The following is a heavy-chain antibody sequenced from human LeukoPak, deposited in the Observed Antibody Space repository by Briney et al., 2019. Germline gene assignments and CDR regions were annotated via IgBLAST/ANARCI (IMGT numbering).Heavy chain of an antibody. CDR1: GFTFSSYS. Sequence: GGSLRLSCAASGFTFSSYSMNWVRQAPGKGLEWVSYISSSSRTMYYADSVKGRFTISRDNAKNSLYLQMNSLRAEDTAVYYCAGAAANWGQGTLVTVSS. J-gene: IGHJ4*02. D-gene: IGHD6-13*01. CDR3: AGAAAN. V-gene: IGHV3-48*04. CDR2: ISSSSRTM.